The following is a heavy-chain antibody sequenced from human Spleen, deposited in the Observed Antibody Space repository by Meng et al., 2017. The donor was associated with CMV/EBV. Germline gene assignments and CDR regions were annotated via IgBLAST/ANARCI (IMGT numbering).Heavy chain of an antibody. D-gene: IGHD6-13*01. J-gene: IGHJ6*02. CDR1: GFTFGSHS. Sequence: SLKISCAASGFTFGSHSMNWVRQAPWKGLEWVSGISWNSGSIGYADSVKGRFTISRDNAKNSLYLQMNSLRAEDMALYYCAKGAAAAYYYGMDVWGQGTTVTVSS. CDR3: AKGAAAAYYYGMDV. V-gene: IGHV3-9*03. CDR2: ISWNSGSI.